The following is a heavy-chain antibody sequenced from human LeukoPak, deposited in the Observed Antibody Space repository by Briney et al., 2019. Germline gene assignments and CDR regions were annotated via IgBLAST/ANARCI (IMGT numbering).Heavy chain of an antibody. Sequence: PGGSLRLSCTASGFTFGDYAMSWVRQAPGKGLEWVGFIRSKAYGGTTEYAASVKGRFTISRDDSKSIAYLQMNSLKTEDTAVYYCTRGYYDSSGYPDYWAREPWSPSPQ. CDR3: TRGYYDSSGYPDY. V-gene: IGHV3-49*04. CDR1: GFTFGDYA. J-gene: IGHJ4*02. D-gene: IGHD3-22*01. CDR2: IRSKAYGGTT.